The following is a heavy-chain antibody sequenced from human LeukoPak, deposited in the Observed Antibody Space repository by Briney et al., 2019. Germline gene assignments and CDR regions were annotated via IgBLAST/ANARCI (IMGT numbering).Heavy chain of an antibody. CDR1: GNSISSGYY. V-gene: IGHV4-38-2*02. D-gene: IGHD6-19*01. CDR3: ARGYSSGWSYY. CDR2: IYHSGST. Sequence: SETLSLTCTVSGNSISSGYYWGWIRQPPGKGLEWIGSIYHSGSTYYNPSLKSRVTISVDTSKNQFSLKLSSVTAADTAVYYCARGYSSGWSYYWGQGTLVTVSS. J-gene: IGHJ4*02.